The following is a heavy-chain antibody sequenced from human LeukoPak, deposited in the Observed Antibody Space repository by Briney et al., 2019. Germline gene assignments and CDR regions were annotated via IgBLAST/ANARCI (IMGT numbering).Heavy chain of an antibody. Sequence: GGSVRLSCAASGFTFSSYAMSWVRQAPGKGLEWVSAISGSGSSTYYAVSVKGRFTISRDNSKNTLYLQMNSLRAEDTAVYYCAKERYFDWLSTRFYFDYWGQGTLVTVSS. CDR2: ISGSGSST. D-gene: IGHD3-9*01. V-gene: IGHV3-23*01. J-gene: IGHJ4*02. CDR3: AKERYFDWLSTRFYFDY. CDR1: GFTFSSYA.